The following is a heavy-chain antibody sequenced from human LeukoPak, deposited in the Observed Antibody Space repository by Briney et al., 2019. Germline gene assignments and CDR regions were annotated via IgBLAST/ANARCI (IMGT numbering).Heavy chain of an antibody. CDR1: GFTFSRYA. D-gene: IGHD5-18*01. J-gene: IGHJ4*02. V-gene: IGHV3-64*01. CDR3: ARVSGYSYSDTAFDY. CDR2: ISSNGGST. Sequence: GGSLRLSCAASGFTFSRYAMHWVRQAPGKGLEYVSAISSNGGSTFYANSVKSRFIISGDNSKNTLYLQMGSLRAEDMAVYFCARVSGYSYSDTAFDYWGQGTLVTVSS.